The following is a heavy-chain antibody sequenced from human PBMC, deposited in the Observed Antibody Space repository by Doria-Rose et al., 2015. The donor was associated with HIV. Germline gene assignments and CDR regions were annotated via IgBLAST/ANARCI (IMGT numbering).Heavy chain of an antibody. CDR1: GVSLSSPGMG. J-gene: IGHJ4*02. V-gene: IGHV2-26*01. CDR2: IFSNDER. CDR3: ARIKSSRWYHKYYFDF. D-gene: IGHD6-13*01. Sequence: QITLKESGPVLVKPTETLTLTCTVSGVSLSSPGMGVSWIRQPPGKALEWLANIFSNDERSYKTSLKSRLTIDRGTAKSQVVLTMTDMDPVDTATYYCARIKSSRWYHKYYFDFWGQGTLVIVSA.